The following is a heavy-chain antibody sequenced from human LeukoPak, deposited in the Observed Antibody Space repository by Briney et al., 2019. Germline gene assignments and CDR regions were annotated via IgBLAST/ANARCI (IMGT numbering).Heavy chain of an antibody. Sequence: PSETLTLTCALYGGSFRGYFWTCIRQSPGKGLEWIGEINNSEDANDNPSLKSRVTIPEDSPKRQFSLRQDSVTGADTDVFYCARGNTYSDFWSGLGGSYLDAWGKGTTVRASS. D-gene: IGHD3-3*01. CDR1: GGSFRGYF. V-gene: IGHV4-34*01. CDR3: ARGNTYSDFWSGLGGSYLDA. CDR2: INNSEDA. J-gene: IGHJ6*04.